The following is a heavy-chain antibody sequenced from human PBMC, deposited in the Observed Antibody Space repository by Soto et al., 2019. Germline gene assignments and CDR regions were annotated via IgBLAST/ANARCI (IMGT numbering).Heavy chain of an antibody. CDR1: GFSLSTSGMR. CDR3: ARMFHCSGGTCPFDY. J-gene: IGHJ4*02. D-gene: IGHD2-15*01. Sequence: SGPTLVNPTQTLTLTCTFSGFSLSTSGMRVSWIRQPPGKALEWLARIDWDDDKFYNTSLKTRLTISKDSSKNQVVLTMTNMDPVDTASYYCARMFHCSGGTCPFDYWGQGALVTVSS. V-gene: IGHV2-70*04. CDR2: IDWDDDK.